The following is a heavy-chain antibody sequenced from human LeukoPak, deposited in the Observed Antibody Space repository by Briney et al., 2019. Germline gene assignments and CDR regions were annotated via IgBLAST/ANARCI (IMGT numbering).Heavy chain of an antibody. CDR2: IYYRGST. Sequence: SETLSLTCSVSGGSFSSSSYYWGWIRQPPGKGLEWIGSIYYRGSTYYNPSLKSRVTISVDTSKNQFSLKLTSVTAADTAVYYCVRPAEQQLDAYDIWGQGKMVTVSS. CDR1: GGSFSSSSYY. V-gene: IGHV4-39*01. D-gene: IGHD6-13*01. CDR3: VRPAEQQLDAYDI. J-gene: IGHJ3*02.